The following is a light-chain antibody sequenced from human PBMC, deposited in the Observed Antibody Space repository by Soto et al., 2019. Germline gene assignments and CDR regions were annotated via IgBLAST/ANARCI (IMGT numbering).Light chain of an antibody. CDR2: GAS. J-gene: IGKJ1*01. CDR1: QSVSSN. CDR3: QQYNNWPRWA. V-gene: IGKV3-15*01. Sequence: EIVMTQSPATLSVSPGERATLSCGASQSVSSNLAWYQQKPGQAPRLLFYGASTRATGIPARFSGSGSGTEFTLTISSLQSEDFAVYYCQQYNNWPRWAFGQGTKVDIK.